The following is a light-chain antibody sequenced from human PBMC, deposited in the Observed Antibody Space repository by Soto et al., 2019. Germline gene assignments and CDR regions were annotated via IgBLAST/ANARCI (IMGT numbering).Light chain of an antibody. CDR3: HQYGGSPQT. V-gene: IGKV3-20*01. J-gene: IGKJ1*01. Sequence: ENLFTHSSGLLSFSSRGKNTPSSRASQSVSNYLAWYQRKPGQAPRLLIYGASSRATGIPDRFSGSGSGTDFTLTISRLEPEDFAVYYCHQYGGSPQTFGQGTKV. CDR2: GAS. CDR1: QSVSNY.